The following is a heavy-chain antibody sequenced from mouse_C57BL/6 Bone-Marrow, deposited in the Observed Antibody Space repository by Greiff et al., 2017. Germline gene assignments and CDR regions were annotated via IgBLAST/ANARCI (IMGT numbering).Heavy chain of an antibody. Sequence: VQLQQPGTELVKPGASVKLSCKASGYTFTSYWMHWVKQRPGQGLEWIGNINPSNGGTNYNEKFKSKATLTVDNSSSTAYMQLSSLTSEDSAVYYCARKRLRRDYCDYWGQGTTLTVSS. J-gene: IGHJ2*01. CDR2: INPSNGGT. CDR3: ARKRLRRDYCDY. D-gene: IGHD2-4*01. CDR1: GYTFTSYW. V-gene: IGHV1-53*01.